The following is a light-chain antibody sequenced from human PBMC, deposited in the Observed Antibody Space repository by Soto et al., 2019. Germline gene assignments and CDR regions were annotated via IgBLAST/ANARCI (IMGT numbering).Light chain of an antibody. CDR3: QQYGSSPRFT. V-gene: IGKV3-20*01. Sequence: EIVLTQSPGTLSSSPGERATLSCRASQSVSSSYLAWYQQKPGQAPRLLIYGASSRATGIPDRFSGSGSGTDFTLTISRLEPEDFAVYYCQQYGSSPRFTFGPGTKVDIK. J-gene: IGKJ3*01. CDR2: GAS. CDR1: QSVSSSY.